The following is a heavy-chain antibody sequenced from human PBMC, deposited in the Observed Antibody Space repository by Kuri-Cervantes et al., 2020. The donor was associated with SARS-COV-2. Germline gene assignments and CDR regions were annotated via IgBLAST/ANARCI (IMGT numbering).Heavy chain of an antibody. Sequence: GSLRLSCAVYGGSFSGYYWSWIRQPPGKGLEWIGEINHSGSTNYNPSLKSRVTISVDTSKNQFSLKLSSVTAADTAVYYCARGSVGAIFGVVTHYYYMDVWGKGSTVTVSS. CDR2: INHSGST. CDR1: GGSFSGYY. CDR3: ARGSVGAIFGVVTHYYYMDV. D-gene: IGHD3-3*01. J-gene: IGHJ6*03. V-gene: IGHV4-34*01.